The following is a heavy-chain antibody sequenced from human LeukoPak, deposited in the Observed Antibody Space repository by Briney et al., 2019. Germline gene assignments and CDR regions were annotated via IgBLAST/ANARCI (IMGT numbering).Heavy chain of an antibody. Sequence: GRSLRLSCAASGFTFSSYSMNWVRQAPGKGLEWVSSISSSSSYIYYADSVKGRFTISRDNAKNSLYLQMNSLRAEDTAVYYCARGYSYGFPTDAFDIWGQGTMVTVSS. CDR2: ISSSSSYI. CDR1: GFTFSSYS. D-gene: IGHD5-18*01. V-gene: IGHV3-21*01. J-gene: IGHJ3*02. CDR3: ARGYSYGFPTDAFDI.